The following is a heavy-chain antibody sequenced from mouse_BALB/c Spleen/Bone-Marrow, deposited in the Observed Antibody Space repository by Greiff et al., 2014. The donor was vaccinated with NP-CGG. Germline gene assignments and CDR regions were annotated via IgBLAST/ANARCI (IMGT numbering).Heavy chain of an antibody. CDR1: GFSLTSYG. J-gene: IGHJ1*01. V-gene: IGHV2-9*02. CDR2: IWAGGST. Sequence: VNLVESGPGLVAPSQSLSITCTVSGFSLTSYGVHWVRQPPGKGLEWLGVIWAGGSTNYNSALMSRLSISKDNSKSQVFLKMNSLQTDDTAMYYCARVDLWYFDVWGAGTTVTVSS. CDR3: ARVDLWYFDV.